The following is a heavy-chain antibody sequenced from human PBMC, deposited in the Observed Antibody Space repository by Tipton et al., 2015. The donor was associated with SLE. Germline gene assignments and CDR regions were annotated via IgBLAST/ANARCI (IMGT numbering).Heavy chain of an antibody. CDR2: IYHSGST. CDR3: ARDREVPAAIGAFGI. D-gene: IGHD2-2*02. J-gene: IGHJ3*02. V-gene: IGHV4-38-2*02. CDR1: GYSISSGYY. Sequence: TLSLTCTVSGYSISSGYYWGWIRQPPGKGLEWIGSIYHSGSTYYNPSLKSRVTISVDTSKNQFSLKLSSVTAAGTAVYYCARDREVPAAIGAFGIWGQGTMVTVSS.